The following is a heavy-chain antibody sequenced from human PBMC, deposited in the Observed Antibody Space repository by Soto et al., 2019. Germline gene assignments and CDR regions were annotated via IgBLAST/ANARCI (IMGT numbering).Heavy chain of an antibody. CDR1: GFTFTNYD. CDR3: ARDLDDRYKGSMDV. CDR2: IGTAGDT. D-gene: IGHD3-22*01. J-gene: IGHJ6*02. Sequence: EVQLVESGGGLVQPGGSLRLSCAASGFTFTNYDIYWVRQAPGKGLEWVSAIGTAGDTYYSDSVKGRLTISREDAKSSGDLQMTSRSSWETAVYFCARDLDDRYKGSMDVFGQGTTVTVSS. V-gene: IGHV3-13*01.